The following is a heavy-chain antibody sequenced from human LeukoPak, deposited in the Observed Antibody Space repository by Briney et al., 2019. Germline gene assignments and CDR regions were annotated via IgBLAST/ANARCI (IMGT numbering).Heavy chain of an antibody. CDR2: ISGSGDST. J-gene: IGHJ6*03. V-gene: IGHV3-23*02. CDR1: GFTFSTSA. CDR3: AKDLRGDYFYYMDV. Sequence: GGSLRLSCAASGFTFSTSAMNWVRQAPGKGLEWVSAISGSGDSTFYGDSVKGRFTISRDNSKNTLYLQMNSLRAEDTAEYYCAKDLRGDYFYYMDVWGKGTTVTVSS.